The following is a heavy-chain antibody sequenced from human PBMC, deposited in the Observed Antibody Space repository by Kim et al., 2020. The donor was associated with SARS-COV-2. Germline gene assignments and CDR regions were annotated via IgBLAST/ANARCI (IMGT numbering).Heavy chain of an antibody. D-gene: IGHD6-13*01. CDR3: AKNGIKIIAAAGNDY. Sequence: GGSLRLSCAASGFTFSSYAMSWVRQAPGKGLEWVSAISGSGGSTYYADSVKGRFTISRDNSKNTLYLQMNSLRAEDTAVYYCAKNGIKIIAAAGNDYWGQGTLVTVSS. J-gene: IGHJ4*02. CDR2: ISGSGGST. V-gene: IGHV3-23*01. CDR1: GFTFSSYA.